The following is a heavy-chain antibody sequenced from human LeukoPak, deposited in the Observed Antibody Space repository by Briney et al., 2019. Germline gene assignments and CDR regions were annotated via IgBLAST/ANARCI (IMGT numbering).Heavy chain of an antibody. CDR3: ARGRACSSTSCLRFDY. CDR2: ISAYNGNT. D-gene: IGHD2-2*01. V-gene: IGHV1-18*01. CDR1: GYTFTSYG. J-gene: IGHJ4*02. Sequence: ASVKVSCKASGYTFTSYGISWVRQAPGQGLEWMGWISAYNGNTNHAQKLQGRVTMTTDTSTSTAYMELRSLRSDDTAVYYCARGRACSSTSCLRFDYWGQGTLVTVSS.